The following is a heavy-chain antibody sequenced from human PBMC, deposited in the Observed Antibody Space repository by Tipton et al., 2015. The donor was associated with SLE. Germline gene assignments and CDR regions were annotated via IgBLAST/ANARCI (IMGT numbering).Heavy chain of an antibody. CDR1: GFTFSSFE. CDR3: ARGAPGPVDF. CDR2: ISQSGSDI. D-gene: IGHD1-14*01. Sequence: SLRLSCAASGFTFSSFEMKWVRQAPGKGLEGVSHISQSGSDIYYAGSVKGRFSITRDNAKNSLYLEMNSLRAEDTAVYYCARGAPGPVDFWGQGTLVTVSS. V-gene: IGHV3-48*03. J-gene: IGHJ4*02.